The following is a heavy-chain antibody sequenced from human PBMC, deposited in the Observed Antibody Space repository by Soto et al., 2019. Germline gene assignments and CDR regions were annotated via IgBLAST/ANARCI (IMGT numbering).Heavy chain of an antibody. CDR2: ISGSGGST. V-gene: IGHV3-23*01. J-gene: IGHJ4*02. CDR3: AKDQDYGDFDY. CDR1: GFTFSSYA. D-gene: IGHD4-17*01. Sequence: GGSLRLSCAASGFTFSSYALSWVRQAPGTGLEWVSAISGSGGSTYYADSVKGRFTISRDNSKNTLYLQMNSLRAEDTAVYYCAKDQDYGDFDYWGQGTLVTVSS.